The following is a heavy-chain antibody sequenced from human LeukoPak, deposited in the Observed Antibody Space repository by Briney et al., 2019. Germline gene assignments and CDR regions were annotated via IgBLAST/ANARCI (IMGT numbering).Heavy chain of an antibody. D-gene: IGHD6-6*01. J-gene: IGHJ4*02. CDR1: GFTFSSYS. V-gene: IGHV3-21*01. Sequence: GGSLRLSCAASGFTFSSYSMNWVRQAPGKGLEWVSSISSSSSYIYYADSVKGRFTISRDNAKNSLYLQMNSLRAEDTAVYYCAKGDSSSAEGFDYWGQGTLVTVSS. CDR2: ISSSSSYI. CDR3: AKGDSSSAEGFDY.